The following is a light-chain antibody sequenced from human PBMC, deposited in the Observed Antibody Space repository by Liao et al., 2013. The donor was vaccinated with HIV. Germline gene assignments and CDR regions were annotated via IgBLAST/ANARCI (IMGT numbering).Light chain of an antibody. CDR2: QDN. CDR1: TLGDKY. CDR3: QAWDSSTGV. J-gene: IGLJ3*02. V-gene: IGLV3-1*01. Sequence: SYELTQPPSVSVSPGQTATITCSGETLGDKYACWYQQRPGQSPLLVIYQDNMRPSGIPERFSGSSSGNTATLTISGTQAMDEADYYCQAWDSSTGVFGGGTKLTVL.